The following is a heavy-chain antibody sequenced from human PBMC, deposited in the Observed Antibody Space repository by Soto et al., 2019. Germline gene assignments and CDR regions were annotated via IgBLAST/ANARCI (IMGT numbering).Heavy chain of an antibody. CDR3: AREGVNNYTDYYFDL. CDR1: GFAVYYYD. Sequence: XESLTLSCAASGFAVYYYDMNWVRRAPGRGLEWVSSISGSGIDIHFTDSVKRRVTISRDNAKTSLYLQMDSLRPEDTAIYYCAREGVNNYTDYYFDLWGHGALVTVSS. J-gene: IGHJ4*01. V-gene: IGHV3-21*01. D-gene: IGHD4-4*01. CDR2: ISGSGIDI.